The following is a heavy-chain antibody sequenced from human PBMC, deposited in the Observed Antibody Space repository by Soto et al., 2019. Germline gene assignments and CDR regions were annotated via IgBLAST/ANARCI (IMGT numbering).Heavy chain of an antibody. Sequence: SETLSLTCTVSGGSISSYYWSWIRQPPGKGLEWIGYIYYSGSTNCNPSLKSRVTISVDTSKNQFSLKLSSVTAADTAVYYCASLRAVDRGYSYGLFDYWGQGTLVTVSS. D-gene: IGHD5-18*01. V-gene: IGHV4-59*01. CDR2: IYYSGST. J-gene: IGHJ4*02. CDR1: GGSISSYY. CDR3: ASLRAVDRGYSYGLFDY.